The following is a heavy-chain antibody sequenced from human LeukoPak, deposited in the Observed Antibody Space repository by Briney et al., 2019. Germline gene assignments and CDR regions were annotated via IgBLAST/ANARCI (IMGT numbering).Heavy chain of an antibody. CDR1: GGSISSTSYY. Sequence: PSETLSLTCTVSGGSISSTSYYWGWIRQPPGKGLEWIGNIYYSGNTYYNPSLKSRVTISVDTSKNQFSLDVTSVTAADTGLFYCARFKGGTGFDYWGRGILVIVS. J-gene: IGHJ4*02. D-gene: IGHD1-26*01. CDR3: ARFKGGTGFDY. CDR2: IYYSGNT. V-gene: IGHV4-39*01.